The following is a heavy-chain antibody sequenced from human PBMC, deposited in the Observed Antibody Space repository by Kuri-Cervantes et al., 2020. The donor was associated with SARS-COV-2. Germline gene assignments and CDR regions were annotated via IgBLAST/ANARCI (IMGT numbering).Heavy chain of an antibody. Sequence: ASVKVSCKTSGFTFTGSTIQWVRQAPGQGLEWMGIINPSGGSTSYAQKFQGRVTMTRDTSTSTVYMELSSLRSEDTAVYYCARARGFGTETNWFDPWGQGTLVTVSS. CDR1: GFTFTGST. J-gene: IGHJ5*02. D-gene: IGHD3-10*01. CDR3: ARARGFGTETNWFDP. V-gene: IGHV1-46*01. CDR2: INPSGGST.